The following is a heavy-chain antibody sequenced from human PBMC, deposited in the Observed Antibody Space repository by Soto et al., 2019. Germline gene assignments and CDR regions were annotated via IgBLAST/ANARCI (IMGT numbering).Heavy chain of an antibody. CDR1: GYSFTIYW. CDR3: ATATVSPRLFAH. V-gene: IGHV5-51*01. D-gene: IGHD4-4*01. Sequence: GESLKISCKASGYSFTIYWIGWVRQMPGKGLEWMGIIYPGDSDTRYSPSFQGQVTISADKSISTAYLQWSSLKASDSAMYYCATATVSPRLFAHWGQGSLVTGSS. CDR2: IYPGDSDT. J-gene: IGHJ1*01.